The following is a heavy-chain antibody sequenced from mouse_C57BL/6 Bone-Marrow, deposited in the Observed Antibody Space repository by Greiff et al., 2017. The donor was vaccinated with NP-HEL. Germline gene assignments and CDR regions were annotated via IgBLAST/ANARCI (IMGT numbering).Heavy chain of an antibody. D-gene: IGHD2-3*01. J-gene: IGHJ3*01. CDR2: IYPGNSDT. CDR3: TTDRGLLLAY. Sequence: EVQLQQSGTVLARPGASVKMSCKTSGYTFTSYWMHWVKQRPGQGLEWIGAIYPGNSDTSYNQKFKGKAKLTAVTSASTAYMELSSLTNEDSAVYYCTTDRGLLLAYWGQGTLVTVSA. CDR1: GYTFTSYW. V-gene: IGHV1-5*01.